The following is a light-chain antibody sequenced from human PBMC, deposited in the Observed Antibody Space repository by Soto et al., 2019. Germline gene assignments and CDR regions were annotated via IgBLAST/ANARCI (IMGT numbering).Light chain of an antibody. J-gene: IGKJ2*01. CDR1: QSVGRNY. CDR3: QQYGSSPPYT. CDR2: GAS. Sequence: EIVLTQSPGTLPWSPGERATLSCRASQSVGRNYLAWYQQKPGQAPRLLIYGASSRASGIPDRFSGSGSGTDFTLTISRLEPEDFAVYYCQQYGSSPPYTFGQGTKLEI. V-gene: IGKV3-20*01.